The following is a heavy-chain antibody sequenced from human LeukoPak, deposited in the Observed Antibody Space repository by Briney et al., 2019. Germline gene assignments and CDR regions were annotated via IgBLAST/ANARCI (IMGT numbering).Heavy chain of an antibody. CDR2: ISSSSSTI. J-gene: IGHJ4*02. D-gene: IGHD4-17*01. Sequence: PGGSLRLSCAASGFTFNTYAMSWVRQAPGKGLKWVSTISSSSSTIYYADSVKGRFTISRDNAKNSLYLQMNSLRAEDTAVYYCARDEDHGDYCDYWGQGTLVTVSS. CDR1: GFTFNTYA. V-gene: IGHV3-48*04. CDR3: ARDEDHGDYCDY.